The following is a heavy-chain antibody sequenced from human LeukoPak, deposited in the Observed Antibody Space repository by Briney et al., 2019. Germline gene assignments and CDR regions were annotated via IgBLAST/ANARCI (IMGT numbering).Heavy chain of an antibody. CDR2: ISVSGGDT. CDR3: AIKQFYFEN. D-gene: IGHD4-11*01. CDR1: GFAFSDYG. V-gene: IGHV3-23*01. Sequence: PGGSLRLSCAASGFAFSDYGVSWVRQAPGKGLEWVSSISVSGGDTYYADSVKGRFTVSRDNSKNTLYLQMNSLRADDTAVYYCAIKQFYFENWGQGTLVTVSS. J-gene: IGHJ4*02.